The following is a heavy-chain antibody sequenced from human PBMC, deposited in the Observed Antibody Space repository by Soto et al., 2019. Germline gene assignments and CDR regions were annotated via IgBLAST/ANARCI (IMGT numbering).Heavy chain of an antibody. CDR2: ISGSGGST. CDR1: GFTFSSYA. Sequence: PVGSLRLSCAASGFTFSSYAMSWVRQAPGKGLEWVSAISGSGGSTYYADSVKGRFTISRDNSKNTLYLQMNSLRAEDTAVYYCAKYCSSTSCYIETYYYGMDVWGQGTTVTVSS. V-gene: IGHV3-23*01. J-gene: IGHJ6*02. D-gene: IGHD2-2*02. CDR3: AKYCSSTSCYIETYYYGMDV.